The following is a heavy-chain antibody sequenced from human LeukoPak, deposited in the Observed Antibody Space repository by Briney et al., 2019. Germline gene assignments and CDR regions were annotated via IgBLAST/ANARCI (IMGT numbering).Heavy chain of an antibody. D-gene: IGHD7-27*01. CDR2: IYYRGTT. V-gene: IGHV4-39*07. CDR3: ALGGGRTSYLDY. Sequence: PSETLSLTCTVSGDSITSGSYYWGWVRQPPGKGLEWLGTIYYRGTTYYNPSLKSRVTISVDTSKNQFSLRLNSVTAADTAVYYCALGGGRTSYLDYWGQGTLVTVSS. J-gene: IGHJ4*02. CDR1: GDSITSGSYY.